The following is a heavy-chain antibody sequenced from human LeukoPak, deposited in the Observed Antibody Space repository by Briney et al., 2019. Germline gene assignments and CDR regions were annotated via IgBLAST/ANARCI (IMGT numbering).Heavy chain of an antibody. D-gene: IGHD3-22*01. CDR1: GFTFSSYA. CDR3: VKDSTHFRVWDSYDTAGLNY. Sequence: GGSLRLSCAASGFTFSSYAMHWVRQAPGKGLEWVAVISYDGSNKYYADSVKGRFTIFRDNAKNTLYLQMNSLRAEDTAVYYCVKDSTHFRVWDSYDTAGLNYWGQGTLVTVSS. CDR2: ISYDGSNK. V-gene: IGHV3-30*04. J-gene: IGHJ4*02.